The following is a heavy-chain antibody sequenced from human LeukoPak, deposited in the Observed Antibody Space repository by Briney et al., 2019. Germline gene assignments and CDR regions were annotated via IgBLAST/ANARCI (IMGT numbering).Heavy chain of an antibody. V-gene: IGHV1-2*02. Sequence: ASVKVSCKASGYTFTGYYMHWVRQAPGQGLEWMGWISPNSGGTDYAQNFQGRVTMTRDTSISTIYMEVSRLRSDDTAVYYCARDLSLLDDFWSGYPLDYWGQGTLVTVSS. D-gene: IGHD3-3*01. CDR2: ISPNSGGT. CDR1: GYTFTGYY. J-gene: IGHJ4*02. CDR3: ARDLSLLDDFWSGYPLDY.